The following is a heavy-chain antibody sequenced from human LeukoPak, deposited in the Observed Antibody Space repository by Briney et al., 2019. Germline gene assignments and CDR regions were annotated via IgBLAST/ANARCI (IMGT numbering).Heavy chain of an antibody. D-gene: IGHD5-24*01. CDR3: ARDGMATRPLWAFDI. CDR1: GFTFSTYE. Sequence: PGGSLRLSCAASGFTFSTYEMNWVRQAPGKGLEWVSYISSSGSTIYYAESVKGRFTISRDNSKSTLYLQMNSLRAEDTAVYYCARDGMATRPLWAFDIWGQGTMVTVSS. J-gene: IGHJ3*02. CDR2: ISSSGSTI. V-gene: IGHV3-48*03.